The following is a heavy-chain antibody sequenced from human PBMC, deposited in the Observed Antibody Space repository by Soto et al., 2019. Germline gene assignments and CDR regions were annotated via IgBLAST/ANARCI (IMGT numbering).Heavy chain of an antibody. D-gene: IGHD3-22*01. CDR1: GFTFSSYW. CDR2: IKQDGSEK. V-gene: IGHV3-7*01. CDR3: ARGTYDSSGYPFDY. J-gene: IGHJ4*02. Sequence: GGSLRLSCAASGFTFSSYWMSWVRQAPGKGLEWVANIKQDGSEKYYVDSVKGRFTISRDNAKNSLYLQMNSLRAEDTAVYYCARGTYDSSGYPFDYLGQGTLVTVSS.